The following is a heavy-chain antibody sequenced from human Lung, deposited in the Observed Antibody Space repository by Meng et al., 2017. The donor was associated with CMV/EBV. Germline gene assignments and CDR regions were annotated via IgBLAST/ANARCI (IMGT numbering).Heavy chain of an antibody. D-gene: IGHD3-10*01. CDR2: INPMFGTP. V-gene: IGHV1-69*13. Sequence: SXXVSXKASGGTFRSNATAWVRQAPGQGPEWMGGINPMFGTPKYAQKFQGRVTINADESTSIVSLEVNSLRSEDTAVYYCARAAVVVLGGALGSMDVGGQGXPVTVSS. J-gene: IGHJ6*02. CDR1: GGTFRSNA. CDR3: ARAAVVVLGGALGSMDV.